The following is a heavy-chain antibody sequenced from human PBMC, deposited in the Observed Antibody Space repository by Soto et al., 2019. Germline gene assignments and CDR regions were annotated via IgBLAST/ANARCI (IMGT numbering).Heavy chain of an antibody. J-gene: IGHJ3*02. Sequence: EVQLLESGGGLVQPGGSLRLSCAASGFTFSSYAMSWVRQAPGKGLEWVSAISGSGGSTYYADSVKGRFTISRDNSKNTLYLQMNSLRAEDTAVYYCAKGVLYFDWSTKYAFDIWGQGTMVTVSS. CDR2: ISGSGGST. D-gene: IGHD3-9*01. CDR1: GFTFSSYA. V-gene: IGHV3-23*01. CDR3: AKGVLYFDWSTKYAFDI.